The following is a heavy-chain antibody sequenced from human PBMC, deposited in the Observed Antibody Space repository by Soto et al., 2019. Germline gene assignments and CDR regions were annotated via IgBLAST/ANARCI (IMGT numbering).Heavy chain of an antibody. CDR1: GYIFSNFG. V-gene: IGHV1-18*01. CDR2: ISGYNDNT. J-gene: IGHJ6*02. CDR3: AKDASSWFYYFYGMDV. D-gene: IGHD2-2*01. Sequence: QIQLEQSRPELRKPGASVKVSCKASGYIFSNFGISWVRQAPGQGLEWMGWISGYNDNTNYAQKSQDRHRMTTDISTGTAYMELTTLRSEDTAVYYSAKDASSWFYYFYGMDVWGQGTKVTVSS.